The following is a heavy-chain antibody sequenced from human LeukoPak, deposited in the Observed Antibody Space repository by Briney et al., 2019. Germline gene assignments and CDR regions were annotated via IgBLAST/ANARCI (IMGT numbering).Heavy chain of an antibody. Sequence: PGGSLRLSCAASGFTFSSYAMSWVRQAPGKGLEGVSAISGSGGTTYYADPGKGRFTISRDNSKNTLYLQMNRLRAEDTAVYYCEKDHTRRSSGWSFDYWGQGTLVTVSS. CDR3: EKDHTRRSSGWSFDY. J-gene: IGHJ4*02. CDR1: GFTFSSYA. D-gene: IGHD6-19*01. CDR2: ISGSGGTT. V-gene: IGHV3-23*01.